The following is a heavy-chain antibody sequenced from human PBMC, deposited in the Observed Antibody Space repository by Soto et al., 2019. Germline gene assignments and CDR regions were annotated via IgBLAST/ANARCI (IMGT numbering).Heavy chain of an antibody. CDR1: GGSISSYY. CDR3: ARGEWFGEPKTTYGMDV. CDR2: IYTRGSN. J-gene: IGHJ6*02. Sequence: AETLSLTCAVSGGSISSYYWSWIRQPAGKGPEWSGRIYTRGSNNYNPSLKSRVTMSVDTSKNQFSLKLSSVTAADTAVYYCARGEWFGEPKTTYGMDVRGQGTTVTVSS. V-gene: IGHV4-4*07. D-gene: IGHD3-10*01.